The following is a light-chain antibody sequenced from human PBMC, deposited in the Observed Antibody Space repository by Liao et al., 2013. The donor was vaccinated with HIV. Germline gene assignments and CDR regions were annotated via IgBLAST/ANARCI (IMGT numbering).Light chain of an antibody. Sequence: SADLTQPPSVSVSPGQTATITCSGEKVGNKNACWYQVRPGQPPEVVIYQNYQRPSGIPERFSGSKSGNTATLTISGTQPMDEADYYCQVWDSFSTFVFGTGTKVTVL. CDR3: QVWDSFSTFV. CDR2: QNY. J-gene: IGLJ1*01. CDR1: KVGNKN. V-gene: IGLV3-1*01.